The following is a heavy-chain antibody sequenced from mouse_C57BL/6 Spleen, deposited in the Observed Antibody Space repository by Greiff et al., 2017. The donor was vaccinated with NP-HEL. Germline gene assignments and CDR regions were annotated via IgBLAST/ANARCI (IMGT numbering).Heavy chain of an antibody. V-gene: IGHV1-9*01. CDR1: GYTFTGYW. Sequence: VQLQQSGAELMKPGASVKLSCKATGYTFTGYWIEWVKQRPGHGLEWIGEILPGSGSTNYNEKFKGKATFTAGTSSNTAYMQLSSLTTEDSAIYYCAKRGITTELFAYWGQGTLVTVSA. J-gene: IGHJ3*01. CDR3: AKRGITTELFAY. CDR2: ILPGSGST. D-gene: IGHD1-1*01.